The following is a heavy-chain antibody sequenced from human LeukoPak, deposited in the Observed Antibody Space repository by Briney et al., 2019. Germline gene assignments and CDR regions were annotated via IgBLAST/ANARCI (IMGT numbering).Heavy chain of an antibody. V-gene: IGHV3-23*01. Sequence: GGSLRLSCAASGFTFSSYAMSWVRQAPGKGLEWVSTISGSGGSTNHADSVKGRFTISRDDSRNTLYLQMNSLRAEDTAVYYCAKDDPYCSSTSCYIWGQGTLVTVSS. J-gene: IGHJ4*02. D-gene: IGHD2-2*02. CDR2: ISGSGGST. CDR3: AKDDPYCSSTSCYI. CDR1: GFTFSSYA.